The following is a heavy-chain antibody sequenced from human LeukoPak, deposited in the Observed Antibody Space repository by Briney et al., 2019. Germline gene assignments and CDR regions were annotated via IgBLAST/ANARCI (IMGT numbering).Heavy chain of an antibody. CDR3: ARVAPFGEWYYYMDV. CDR2: MNPNSGNT. J-gene: IGHJ6*03. CDR1: GYTFTSYD. V-gene: IGHV1-8*01. Sequence: ASVKVSCKASGYTFTSYDINWVRQATGQGLEWMGWMNPNSGNTGYAQKFQGRVTMTRNTSISTAYMELSSLRSEDTAVYYCARVAPFGEWYYYMDVWGKRTTVTVSS. D-gene: IGHD3-10*01.